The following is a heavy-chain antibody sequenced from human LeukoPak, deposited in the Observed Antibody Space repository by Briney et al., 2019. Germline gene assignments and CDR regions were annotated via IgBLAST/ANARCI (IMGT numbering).Heavy chain of an antibody. Sequence: SETLFLTCTVSGDSISTYYWSWIRQPPGKGLEWIGFIYISGTTSYNPSLKSRVTISVDTSKNQFSLNLSSVTAADTAVYYCARHGFQWELPNWGQGTLVTVSS. V-gene: IGHV4-4*09. CDR3: ARHGFQWELPN. CDR2: IYISGTT. CDR1: GDSISTYY. D-gene: IGHD1-26*01. J-gene: IGHJ4*02.